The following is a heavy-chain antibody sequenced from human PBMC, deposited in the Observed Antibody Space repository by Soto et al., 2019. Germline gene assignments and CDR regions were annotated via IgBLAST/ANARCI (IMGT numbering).Heavy chain of an antibody. Sequence: GGSLRLSCAASGFTFSSYWMSWVRQAPGKGLEWVANIKQDGSEKYYVDSVKGRFTISRDNAKNSLYLQMNSLRAEDTAVYYCARDGLYYDILTGYQPGAFDIWGQGTMVTVSS. D-gene: IGHD3-9*01. J-gene: IGHJ3*02. CDR3: ARDGLYYDILTGYQPGAFDI. CDR1: GFTFSSYW. V-gene: IGHV3-7*01. CDR2: IKQDGSEK.